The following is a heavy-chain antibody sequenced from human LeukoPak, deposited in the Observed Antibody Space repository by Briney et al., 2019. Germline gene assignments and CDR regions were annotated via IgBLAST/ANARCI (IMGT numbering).Heavy chain of an antibody. D-gene: IGHD4-17*01. CDR1: GYTFTGYY. Sequence: ASVKVSCKASGYTFTGYYMHWVRQAPGQGLEWMGWSNPHSGGTNYAQKFQGRVTMTRDTSISTAYLELSRLRSDDTAVYYCARGYYGDPFDYWGQGTLVTVSS. CDR2: SNPHSGGT. CDR3: ARGYYGDPFDY. V-gene: IGHV1-2*02. J-gene: IGHJ4*02.